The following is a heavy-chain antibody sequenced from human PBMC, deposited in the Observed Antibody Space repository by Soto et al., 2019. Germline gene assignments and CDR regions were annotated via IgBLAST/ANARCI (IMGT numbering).Heavy chain of an antibody. CDR2: ISGSGGST. D-gene: IGHD3-22*01. CDR1: GFTFSSYA. Sequence: MRLSCAASGFTFSSYAMSWVRQAPGKGLEWVSAISGSGGSTYYADSVKGRFTISRDNSKNTLYLQMNSLRAEDTAVYYCAKEPPSFYDSSGYYPYYFDYWGQGTLVTVSS. V-gene: IGHV3-23*01. CDR3: AKEPPSFYDSSGYYPYYFDY. J-gene: IGHJ4*02.